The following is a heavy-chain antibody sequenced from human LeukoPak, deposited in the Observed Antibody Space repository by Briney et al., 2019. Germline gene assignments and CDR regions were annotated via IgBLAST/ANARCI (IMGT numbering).Heavy chain of an antibody. V-gene: IGHV3-48*01. D-gene: IGHD3-10*01. Sequence: GGSLRLSCAASGFTFSSYSMNWVRQAPGKGLEWVSYISRSSSTLYYADSVKGRFTISRDNSKNTLYLQMNSLRAEDTAVYYCAKDRITMVRGAPLVNWGQGTLVTVSS. J-gene: IGHJ4*02. CDR2: ISRSSSTL. CDR1: GFTFSSYS. CDR3: AKDRITMVRGAPLVN.